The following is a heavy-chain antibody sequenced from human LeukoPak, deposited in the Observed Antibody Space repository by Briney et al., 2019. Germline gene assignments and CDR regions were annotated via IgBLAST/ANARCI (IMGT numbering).Heavy chain of an antibody. CDR3: ARGKINYVWGIYLGSTDVFDI. CDR1: GGTFSSYA. D-gene: IGHD3-10*01. V-gene: IGHV1-69*06. Sequence: SVKVSCKASGGTFSSYAISWVRQAPGQGLEWMGGIIPIFGTANYAQKFQGRVTITADKSTSTAYMELSSLRSEDPAVYYCARGKINYVWGIYLGSTDVFDIWGKGTWSPSFQ. CDR2: IIPIFGTA. J-gene: IGHJ3*02.